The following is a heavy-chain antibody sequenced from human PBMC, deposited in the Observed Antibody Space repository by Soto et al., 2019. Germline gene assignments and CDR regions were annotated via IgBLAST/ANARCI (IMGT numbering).Heavy chain of an antibody. D-gene: IGHD2-15*01. CDR1: GGSFSGYY. V-gene: IGHV4-34*01. CDR3: ARGDIVVVVAARSRWFDP. Sequence: SETLSLTCAVSGGSFSGYYWSWIRQPPGKGLEWIGEINNSGSTNYNPSLKSRVTISVDTSKNQFSLKLSSVTAADTAVYYCARGDIVVVVAARSRWFDPWGQGTLVTVSS. CDR2: INNSGST. J-gene: IGHJ5*02.